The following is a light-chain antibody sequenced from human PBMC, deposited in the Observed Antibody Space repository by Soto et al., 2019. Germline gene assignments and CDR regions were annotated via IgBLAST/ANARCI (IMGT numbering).Light chain of an antibody. V-gene: IGLV2-14*01. CDR2: EVS. J-gene: IGLJ3*02. CDR1: SSDVGGYNY. CDR3: SSYTSSSTRV. Sequence: QSALTQPASVSGSPGQSITISCTGTSSDVGGYNYVSWYQQHPGKAPKLMIYEVSNRPSGVSNRFSSSKSGNTASLTISGLQAEDEADYYCSSYTSSSTRVFVGGAKVTVL.